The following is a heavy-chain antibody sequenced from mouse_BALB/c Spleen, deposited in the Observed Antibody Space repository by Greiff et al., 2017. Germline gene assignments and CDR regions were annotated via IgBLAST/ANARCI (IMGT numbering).Heavy chain of an antibody. CDR3: ARTLWLRPYWYFDV. D-gene: IGHD2-2*01. CDR1: GYSITSGYY. Sequence: EVQRVESGPGLVKPSQSLSLTCSVTGYSITSGYYWNWIRQFPGNKLEWMGYISYDGSNNYNPSLKNRISITRDTSKNQFFLKLNSVTTEDTATYYCARTLWLRPYWYFDVWGAGTTVTVSS. J-gene: IGHJ1*01. CDR2: ISYDGSN. V-gene: IGHV3-6*02.